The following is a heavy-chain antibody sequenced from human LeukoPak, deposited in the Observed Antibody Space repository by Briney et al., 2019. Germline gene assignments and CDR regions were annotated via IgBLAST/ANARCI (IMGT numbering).Heavy chain of an antibody. CDR3: ARVAAAGTWDLDY. Sequence: SQTLSLTCTVSGGSISSDGYYWSWIRQPPGKGLEWIGNIYHSGSTYYNPSLKSRVTISVDKSKNQFSLKLSSVTATDTAVYYCARVAAAGTWDLDYWGQGTLVTVSS. D-gene: IGHD6-13*01. CDR2: IYHSGST. V-gene: IGHV4-30-2*01. CDR1: GGSISSDGYY. J-gene: IGHJ4*02.